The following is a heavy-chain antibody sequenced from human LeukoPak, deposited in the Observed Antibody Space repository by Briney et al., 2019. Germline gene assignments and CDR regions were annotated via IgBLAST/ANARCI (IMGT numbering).Heavy chain of an antibody. Sequence: ASVKVSCKASGGTFSSYAISWVRQAPGPGLEWTGRIIPIFGTANYAQKFQGRVTITADESTSTAYMELSSLRSEDTAVYYCARGYCSSTSCYDAFDIWGQGTMVTVSS. V-gene: IGHV1-69*13. CDR1: GGTFSSYA. CDR2: IIPIFGTA. D-gene: IGHD2-2*01. CDR3: ARGYCSSTSCYDAFDI. J-gene: IGHJ3*02.